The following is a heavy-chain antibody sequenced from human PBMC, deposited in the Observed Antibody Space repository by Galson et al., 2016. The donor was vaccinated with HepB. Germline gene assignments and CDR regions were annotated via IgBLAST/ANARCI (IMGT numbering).Heavy chain of an antibody. Sequence: SLRLSCAASGFVFSNFGLSWVRQAPGKGPECVASISTRRTTYYSDSVQGRFTISTDNSNNTLYLQMSGLRAEDTAVYYCAKERLVRRIFDHWSQGTLLTVSS. CDR2: ISTRRTT. CDR1: GFVFSNFG. J-gene: IGHJ4*02. CDR3: AKERLVRRIFDH. V-gene: IGHV3-23*01. D-gene: IGHD1-1*01.